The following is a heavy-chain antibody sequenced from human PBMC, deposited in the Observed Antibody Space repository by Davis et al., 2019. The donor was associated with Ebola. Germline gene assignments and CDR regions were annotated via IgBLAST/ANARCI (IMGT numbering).Heavy chain of an antibody. CDR2: IYYSGST. J-gene: IGHJ3*02. Sequence: SETLSLTCTVSGGSISSYYWSWIRQPPGKGLEWIGYIYYSGSTNYNPSLKSRVTISVDTSKNQFSLKLSSVTAADTAVYYCARTKYQGAFDIWGQGTMVTVSS. D-gene: IGHD2-2*01. V-gene: IGHV4-59*01. CDR1: GGSISSYY. CDR3: ARTKYQGAFDI.